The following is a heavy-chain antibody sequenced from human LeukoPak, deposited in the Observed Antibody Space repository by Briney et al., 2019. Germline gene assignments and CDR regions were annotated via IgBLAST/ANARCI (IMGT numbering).Heavy chain of an antibody. D-gene: IGHD1-1*01. CDR1: GGSISYYY. V-gene: IGHV4-34*01. J-gene: IGHJ3*02. Sequence: SETLSLTCTVSGGSISYYYWSWIRQPPGKGLEWIGEINHSGSTNYNPSLKSRVTISVDTSKNQFSLKLSSVTAADTAVYYCARGRWNDVVGAFDIWGQGTMVTVSS. CDR2: INHSGST. CDR3: ARGRWNDVVGAFDI.